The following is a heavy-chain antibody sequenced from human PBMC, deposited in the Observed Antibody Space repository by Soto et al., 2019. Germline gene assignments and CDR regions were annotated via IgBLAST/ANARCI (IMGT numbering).Heavy chain of an antibody. CDR2: ISYDGSNK. Sequence: PGGSLRLSCAASGFTFSSYGMHWVRQAPGKGLEWVAVISYDGSNKYYADSVKGRFTIYRDNSKNTLYLQMNSLRAEDTAVYYCAKGLGYCSGGSCSYFDYWGQGTLVTVSS. V-gene: IGHV3-30*18. CDR1: GFTFSSYG. CDR3: AKGLGYCSGGSCSYFDY. J-gene: IGHJ4*02. D-gene: IGHD2-15*01.